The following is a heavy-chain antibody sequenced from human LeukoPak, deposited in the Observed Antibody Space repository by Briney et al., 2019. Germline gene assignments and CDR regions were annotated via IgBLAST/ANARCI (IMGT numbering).Heavy chain of an antibody. V-gene: IGHV3-30*02. Sequence: PGGSLRLSCAASGFTFSSYGRHWVRQAPGKGLEWVAFIRYDGSNKYYADSVKGRFTISRDNSKNTLYLQMNSPRAEDTAVYYCAKDICGGECYPGVYYIDCWGQGTLVTVSS. CDR1: GFTFSSYG. CDR3: AKDICGGECYPGVYYIDC. D-gene: IGHD2-21*01. J-gene: IGHJ4*02. CDR2: IRYDGSNK.